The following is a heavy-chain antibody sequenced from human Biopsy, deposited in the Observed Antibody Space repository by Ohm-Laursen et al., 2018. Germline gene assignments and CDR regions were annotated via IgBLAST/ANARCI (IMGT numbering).Heavy chain of an antibody. V-gene: IGHV1-18*01. CDR2: ISGYNGNT. CDR3: TRDRHYASGSYAGMDV. Sequence: VASVKVSYKASGYTYTSYGISWVRQAPGQGPEWMGWISGYNGNTVYPQNHQGRVTLTTDTSTSTAYMELRSLRSDDTAIYYCTRDRHYASGSYAGMDVWGQGTTVTVSS. D-gene: IGHD3-10*01. CDR1: GYTYTSYG. J-gene: IGHJ6*02.